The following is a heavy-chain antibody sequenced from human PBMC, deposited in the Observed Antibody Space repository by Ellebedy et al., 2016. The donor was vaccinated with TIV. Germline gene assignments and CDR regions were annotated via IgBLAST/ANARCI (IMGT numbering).Heavy chain of an antibody. CDR1: RVTFRSYW. V-gene: IGHV3-74*01. Sequence: GASLKISCAASRVTFRSYWMHWVRQAPGEGLVWVARINNDGSSTNYADSVKGRFTISRDNAESILYLQMNSLRVEDTAMYYCAGDLDVWGQGILVTVSS. D-gene: IGHD3-3*01. CDR3: AGDLDV. CDR2: INNDGSST. J-gene: IGHJ4*02.